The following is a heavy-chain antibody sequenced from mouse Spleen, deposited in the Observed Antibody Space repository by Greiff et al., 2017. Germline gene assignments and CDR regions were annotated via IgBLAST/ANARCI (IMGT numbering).Heavy chain of an antibody. CDR3: ARTARATSSFAY. CDR1: GYIFTSYW. CDR2: IDPSDSYT. V-gene: IGHV1-69*01. D-gene: IGHD3-1*01. Sequence: VQLQQPGAELVMPGASVKLSCKASGYIFTSYWMHWVKQRPGQGLEWIGEIDPSDSYTNYNQKFKGKATLTVDKSSSTAYMQLSSLTSEDSAVYYCARTARATSSFAYWGQGTLVTVSA. J-gene: IGHJ3*01.